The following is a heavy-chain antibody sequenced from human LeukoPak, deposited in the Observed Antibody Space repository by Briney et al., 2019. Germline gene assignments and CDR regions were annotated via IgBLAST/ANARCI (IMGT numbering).Heavy chain of an antibody. D-gene: IGHD3-22*01. V-gene: IGHV4-59*01. CDR3: ARGLGYYDSSVGY. J-gene: IGHJ4*02. CDR1: GGSISSYY. Sequence: SETLSLTCTVSGGSISSYYWSWIRQPPGKGLEWIGYIYYSGSTNYNPSLKSRVTISVDTSKNQFSLRLSSVTAADTAVYHCARGLGYYDSSVGYWGQGTLVTVSS. CDR2: IYYSGST.